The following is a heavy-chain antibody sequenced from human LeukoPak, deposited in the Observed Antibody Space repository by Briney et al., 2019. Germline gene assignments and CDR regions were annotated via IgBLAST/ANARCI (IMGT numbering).Heavy chain of an antibody. CDR3: ARDEDYYGMDV. Sequence: GGSLRLSCAASGFTFSSYSMNWIRQAPGKGLEWVSSISSSSSYIYYADSVKGRFTISRDNAKNSLYLQMNSLRAEDTAVYYCARDEDYYGMDVWGQGTTVTVSS. J-gene: IGHJ6*02. CDR1: GFTFSSYS. CDR2: ISSSSSYI. V-gene: IGHV3-21*01.